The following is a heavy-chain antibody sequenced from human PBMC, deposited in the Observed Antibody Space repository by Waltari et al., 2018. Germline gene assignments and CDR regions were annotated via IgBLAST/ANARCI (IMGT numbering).Heavy chain of an antibody. D-gene: IGHD3-22*01. J-gene: IGHJ6*02. Sequence: QVQLVESGGGVVQPGRSLRLSCAASEFTFSSYAMHWVRQAPGKGLEWVAVISDKERNIYYEDSVKGRFAISRDNSKKMLYLQMNSLRVEDTAVYYCARDYCDRTNCHGMDVWGQGTTVTVSS. CDR1: EFTFSSYA. V-gene: IGHV3-30*09. CDR2: ISDKERNI. CDR3: ARDYCDRTNCHGMDV.